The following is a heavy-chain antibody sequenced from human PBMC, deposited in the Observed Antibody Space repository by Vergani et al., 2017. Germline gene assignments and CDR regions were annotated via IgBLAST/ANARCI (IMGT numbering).Heavy chain of an antibody. D-gene: IGHD1-26*01. CDR1: GYTFTSYA. V-gene: IGHV1-3*01. CDR3: ARDGLVPYPTYYFDY. J-gene: IGHJ4*02. Sequence: QVQLVQSGAEVKKPGASVKVSCKASGYTFTSYAMHWVRQAPGQRLEWMGWINAGNGNTKYSQTFQGRVTITRDTSASTAYMWLSSLRSEDTAVYYCARDGLVPYPTYYFDYWGQGTLVTVSS. CDR2: INAGNGNT.